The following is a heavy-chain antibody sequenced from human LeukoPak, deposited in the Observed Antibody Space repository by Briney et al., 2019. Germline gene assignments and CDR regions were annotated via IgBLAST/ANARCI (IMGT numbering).Heavy chain of an antibody. CDR2: IYYSGST. J-gene: IGHJ6*02. D-gene: IGHD5-18*01. CDR3: ARAPGDTSMVNQRDHYYYYAMDV. Sequence: PSETLSLTCTVSGGSISGYYWSWIRQPPGKGLGWIGYIYYSGSTNYNPSLKSRVTISIDTSKNQFSLKLSSVTAADTAVYYCARAPGDTSMVNQRDHYYYYAMDVWGQGTTVIVSS. CDR1: GGSISGYY. V-gene: IGHV4-59*01.